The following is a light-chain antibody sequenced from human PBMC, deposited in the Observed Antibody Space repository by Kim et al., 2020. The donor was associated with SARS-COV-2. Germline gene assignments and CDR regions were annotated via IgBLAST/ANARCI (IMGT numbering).Light chain of an antibody. CDR1: QSISYYY. CDR2: GTS. CDR3: QQYGGSLT. V-gene: IGKV3-20*01. Sequence: SSQGARATLSCRASQSISYYYLAWYQQKPGQGPRLLIYGTSNRDTGIPDRFSGSGSGTDFTLSINRLEPEDVAVYYWQQYGGSLTFGGGTKVDIK. J-gene: IGKJ4*02.